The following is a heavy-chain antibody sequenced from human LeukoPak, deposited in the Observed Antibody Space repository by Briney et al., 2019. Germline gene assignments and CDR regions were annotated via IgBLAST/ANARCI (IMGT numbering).Heavy chain of an antibody. V-gene: IGHV1-69*13. CDR1: GGTFSSYV. CDR2: IIPIFGTA. D-gene: IGHD1-26*01. CDR3: ASYGESYYEYFQH. J-gene: IGHJ1*01. Sequence: SVKVSCKASGGTFSSYVISWVRQAPGQGLEWMGGIIPIFGTANYAQKFQGRVTITADESTSTAYMELSSLRSEDTAVYYCASYGESYYEYFQHWGQGTLVTVSS.